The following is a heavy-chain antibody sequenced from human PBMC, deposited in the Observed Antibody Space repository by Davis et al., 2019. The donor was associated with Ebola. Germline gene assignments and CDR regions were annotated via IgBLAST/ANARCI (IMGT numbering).Heavy chain of an antibody. CDR2: IYYSGST. J-gene: IGHJ6*02. CDR3: ARDRWELRRGYYYYYYGMDV. CDR1: GGSISSYY. Sequence: MPGGSLRLSCTVSGGSISSYYWSWIRQPPGKGLEWIGYIYYSGSTNYNPSLKSRVTISVDTSKNQFSLKLSSVTAADTAVYYCARDRWELRRGYYYYYYGMDVWGQGTTVTVSS. V-gene: IGHV4-59*01. D-gene: IGHD1-26*01.